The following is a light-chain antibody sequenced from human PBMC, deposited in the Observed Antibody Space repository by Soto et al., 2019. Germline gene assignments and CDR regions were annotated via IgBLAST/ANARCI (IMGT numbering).Light chain of an antibody. CDR3: MQGRHWPYT. CDR1: QSLIHSDGNTY. V-gene: IGKV2-30*02. CDR2: HVS. J-gene: IGKJ3*01. Sequence: DVVVTQSPLSLPVTLGQPDSISCRSSQSLIHSDGNTYLHWFQQRPGQSPRRLIYHVSIRDSGVPDRFSGSGSGTDFTLEISRVEAEDVRVYYCMQGRHWPYTFGPGTTVDIK.